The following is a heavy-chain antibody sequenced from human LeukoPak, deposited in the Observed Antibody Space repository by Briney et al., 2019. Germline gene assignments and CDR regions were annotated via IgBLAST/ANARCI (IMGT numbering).Heavy chain of an antibody. D-gene: IGHD3-10*01. Sequence: GGSLRLSCAASGFTFSSFPMQWVRQVPGKGLEYVSAISSTGETSYYASSVKDRFTISRDNSKNTLHLQMGSLRAEDTAVYYCARVMSGSGSKYFDHWGQGTLVTVSS. V-gene: IGHV3-64*01. CDR3: ARVMSGSGSKYFDH. CDR1: GFTFSSFP. J-gene: IGHJ4*02. CDR2: ISSTGETS.